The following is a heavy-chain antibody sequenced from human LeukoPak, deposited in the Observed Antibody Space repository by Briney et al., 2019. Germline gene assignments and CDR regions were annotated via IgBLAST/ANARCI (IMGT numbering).Heavy chain of an antibody. Sequence: GASVKVSCKASGGTFSSYAISWVRQAPGQGLEWMGGIIPIFGTANYAQKFQGRVTITTDESTSTAYMVLSSLRSEDTAVYYCARDTVGQQLTKGYYYYMDVWGKGTTVTVSS. J-gene: IGHJ6*03. CDR1: GGTFSSYA. D-gene: IGHD6-13*01. V-gene: IGHV1-69*05. CDR3: ARDTVGQQLTKGYYYYMDV. CDR2: IIPIFGTA.